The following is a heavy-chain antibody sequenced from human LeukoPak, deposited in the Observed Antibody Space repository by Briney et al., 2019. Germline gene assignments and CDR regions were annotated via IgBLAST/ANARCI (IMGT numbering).Heavy chain of an antibody. CDR1: GFTFRSYG. D-gene: IGHD1-26*01. Sequence: GGTLRLSCAASGFTFRSYGMSWVRQAPGKGLEWVSAISGSGGSTYYADSVKGRFTISRDNSKNTLYLQMNSLRVEDTTVYYCAKESYSGSRYSPGDWGQGTLVTVSS. V-gene: IGHV3-23*01. J-gene: IGHJ4*02. CDR2: ISGSGGST. CDR3: AKESYSGSRYSPGD.